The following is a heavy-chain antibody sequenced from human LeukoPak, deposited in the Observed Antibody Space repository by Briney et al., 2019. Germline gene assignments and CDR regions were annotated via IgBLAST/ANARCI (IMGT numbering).Heavy chain of an antibody. CDR2: ISSSSSYI. Sequence: GGSLRLSCAASGFTFSSYSMNWVRQAPGKGLEWVSSISSSSSYIYYADSVKGRFTISRDNAKNSLYLQMNSLRAEDTAVYYCAALGMIRGVIGYWGQGTLVTVSS. V-gene: IGHV3-21*01. J-gene: IGHJ4*02. CDR1: GFTFSSYS. D-gene: IGHD3-10*01. CDR3: AALGMIRGVIGY.